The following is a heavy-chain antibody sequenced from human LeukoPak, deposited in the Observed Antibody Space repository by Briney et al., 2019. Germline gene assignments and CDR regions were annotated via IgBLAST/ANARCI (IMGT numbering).Heavy chain of an antibody. CDR1: GVSFRSYA. Sequence: GGSLRLSCAASGVSFRSYAMSWVRQAPGKGLECVSVISGSGGSTYYADSVKGRFTISRDNSKNTVYLQMNSLRAEDTAVYYCAKADDFWSGYFDYWGQGTLVTVSS. CDR2: ISGSGGST. CDR3: AKADDFWSGYFDY. V-gene: IGHV3-23*01. J-gene: IGHJ4*02. D-gene: IGHD3-3*01.